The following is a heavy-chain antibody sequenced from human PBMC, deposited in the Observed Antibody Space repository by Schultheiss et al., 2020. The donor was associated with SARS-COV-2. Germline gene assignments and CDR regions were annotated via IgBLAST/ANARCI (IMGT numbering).Heavy chain of an antibody. V-gene: IGHV3-9*01. Sequence: GGSLRLSCVASGFTFDDYAMNWVRQAPGKGLEWVSAIGTAGDTYYPGSVKGRFTISRDNAKNSLYLQMNSLRAEDTALYYCAKGMGYEVGNLDLVVITSAGFDYWGQGTLVTVSS. CDR2: IGTAGDT. D-gene: IGHD3-22*01. CDR3: AKGMGYEVGNLDLVVITSAGFDY. CDR1: GFTFDDYA. J-gene: IGHJ4*02.